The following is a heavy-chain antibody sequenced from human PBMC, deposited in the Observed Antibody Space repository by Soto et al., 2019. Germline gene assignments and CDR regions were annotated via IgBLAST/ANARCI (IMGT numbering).Heavy chain of an antibody. J-gene: IGHJ4*02. V-gene: IGHV4-59*01. D-gene: IGHD4-17*01. CDR2: IYYSGST. Sequence: TLSLTCTVSGGSISGSYWSWIRQPPGKGLEWVGYIYYSGSTNYNPSLKSRVTISVDTSKNQFSLKLSSVTAADTAVYYCARDSRSTVTMFDYWGQGTLVTVSS. CDR1: GGSISGSY. CDR3: ARDSRSTVTMFDY.